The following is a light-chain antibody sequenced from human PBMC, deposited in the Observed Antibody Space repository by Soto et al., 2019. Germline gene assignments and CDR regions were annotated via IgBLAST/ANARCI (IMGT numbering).Light chain of an antibody. Sequence: DIQLTQSPSFLSASIGDRVTITCRASQGIRSFLAWYQQKPGKAPNLLISGASILRTGVPSRFSGSGSGTEFTLTISSLQPDDFATYYCQHLNTYPLTFGGGTNVEI. CDR1: QGIRSF. CDR3: QHLNTYPLT. CDR2: GAS. J-gene: IGKJ4*01. V-gene: IGKV1-9*01.